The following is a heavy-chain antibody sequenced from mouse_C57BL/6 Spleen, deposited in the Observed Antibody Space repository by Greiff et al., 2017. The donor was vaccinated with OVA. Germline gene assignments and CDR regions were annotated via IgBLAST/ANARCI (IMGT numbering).Heavy chain of an antibody. CDR1: GFTFSDYG. CDR3: ARRITTVAGYYAMDY. J-gene: IGHJ4*01. CDR2: ISSGSSTI. V-gene: IGHV5-17*01. D-gene: IGHD1-1*01. Sequence: EVNLVESGGGLVKPGGSLKLSCAASGFTFSDYGMHWVRQAPEKGLEWVAYISSGSSTIYYADTVKGRFTISRDNAKNTLFLQMTSLRSEDTAMFYCARRITTVAGYYAMDYWGQGTSVTVSS.